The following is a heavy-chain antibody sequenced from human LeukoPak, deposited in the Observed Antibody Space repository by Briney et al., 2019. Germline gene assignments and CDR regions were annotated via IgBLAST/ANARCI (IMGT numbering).Heavy chain of an antibody. J-gene: IGHJ4*02. Sequence: GGSLRLSCAASVFTFRTYGVNWVRQAPGKGLEWVSYISSIRRPIYYADSVRGRFTISRDNAKNSLYLQMNRLRDEDTAVYYCARDLGIGGTLTLDYWGQGNLVTVSS. CDR1: VFTFRTYG. CDR2: ISSIRRPI. D-gene: IGHD3-16*01. CDR3: ARDLGIGGTLTLDY. V-gene: IGHV3-48*02.